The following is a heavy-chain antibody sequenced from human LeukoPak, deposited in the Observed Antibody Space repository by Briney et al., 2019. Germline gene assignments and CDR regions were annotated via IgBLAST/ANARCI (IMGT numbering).Heavy chain of an antibody. V-gene: IGHV4-34*01. D-gene: IGHD3-22*01. CDR2: INHSGST. CDR3: ARGRYDYDSSGYYSGGFYFFDY. Sequence: SETLSLTCGVSGGSFSGHYWSWIRQPPGKGLEWIGEINHSGSTTNNPSLKSRVTISVYTSKNQFSLELSSVTAADTAVYYCARGRYDYDSSGYYSGGFYFFDYWGQGTLVTVSS. J-gene: IGHJ4*02. CDR1: GGSFSGHY.